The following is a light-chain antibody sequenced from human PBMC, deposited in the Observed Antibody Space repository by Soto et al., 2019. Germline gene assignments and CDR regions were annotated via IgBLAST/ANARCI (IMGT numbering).Light chain of an antibody. J-gene: IGKJ4*01. CDR1: QSVSSSY. Sequence: EIVLTQSPGTLSLSPGERATLSCRASQSVSSSYLAWYQQKPGQAPRLLIYGASSSATGIPDRFSGSGSGTDFTLTISSLEPEDFAVYYCQQYGSSLFTFGGGTMVEIK. CDR3: QQYGSSLFT. V-gene: IGKV3-20*01. CDR2: GAS.